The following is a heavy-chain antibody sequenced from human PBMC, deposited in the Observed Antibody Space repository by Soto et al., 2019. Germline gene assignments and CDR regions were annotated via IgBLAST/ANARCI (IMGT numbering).Heavy chain of an antibody. V-gene: IGHV4-30-4*01. CDR3: ARGDWRDLSYWFDP. CDR1: GGSISSGDYY. Sequence: PSETLSLTCTVSGGSISSGDYYWSWVRHPPGKGLEWIGYIYYSGSTYYNPSLKSRVTISVDTSKNQFSLKLSSVTAADTAVYYCARGDWRDLSYWFDPWGQGTMVTVYS. CDR2: IYYSGST. J-gene: IGHJ5*02. D-gene: IGHD2-21*01.